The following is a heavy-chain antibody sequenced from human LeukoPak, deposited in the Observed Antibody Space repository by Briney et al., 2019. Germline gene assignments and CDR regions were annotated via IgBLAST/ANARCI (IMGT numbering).Heavy chain of an antibody. CDR3: ARVKTDYDILTGYYGNYYYYMDV. V-gene: IGHV1-18*01. Sequence: ASVKVSCKASGYTFTSYGISWVRQAPGQGLEWMGWISAYNGNTNYAQKLQGRVTMTTDTSTSTAYMELRSLRSDDTAVYYCARVKTDYDILTGYYGNYYYYMDVWGKGTTVTVSS. J-gene: IGHJ6*03. CDR1: GYTFTSYG. CDR2: ISAYNGNT. D-gene: IGHD3-9*01.